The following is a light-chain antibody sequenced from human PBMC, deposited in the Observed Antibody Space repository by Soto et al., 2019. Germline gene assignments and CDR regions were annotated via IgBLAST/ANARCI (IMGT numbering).Light chain of an antibody. J-gene: IGLJ1*01. V-gene: IGLV2-11*01. Sequence: QSALTQPRSVSGSPGQSVTISSTGTSSDVGGYNYVSWYQQHPGKAPKLMIYDVSKRPSGVPDRFSGSKSGNTASLTISGLQAEDEADYYCCSYAGSDVFGTGTKLTVL. CDR3: CSYAGSDV. CDR1: SSDVGGYNY. CDR2: DVS.